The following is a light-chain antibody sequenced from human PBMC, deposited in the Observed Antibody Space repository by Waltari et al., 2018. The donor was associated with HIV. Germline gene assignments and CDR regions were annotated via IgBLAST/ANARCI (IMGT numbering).Light chain of an antibody. CDR1: QPLISDY. Sequence: EVVLTQSPGTLSLSPGERATLSCRASQPLISDYIARYQQKPGQAPSLLVYSASNRAAGVPDRFDGGGFGTDFTLTISRLEPEDAAVYYCQHSFGTFGRGTRVEI. CDR3: QHSFGT. J-gene: IGKJ4*02. V-gene: IGKV3-20*01. CDR2: SAS.